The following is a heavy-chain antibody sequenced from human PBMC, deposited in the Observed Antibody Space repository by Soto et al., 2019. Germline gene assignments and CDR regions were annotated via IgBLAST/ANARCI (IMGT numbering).Heavy chain of an antibody. Sequence: EVQLVESGGGVVQPGGSLRLSCAASGFTVSSDYMSWVRQAPGKGLEWVSVMYRGGSTYYADAVKGRFTISRDNSKDTLYLEMNSLGAEDTAVYYCARFPGYYGGSDYWGQGNLGTVSS. CDR3: ARFPGYYGGSDY. CDR1: GFTVSSDY. V-gene: IGHV3-66*01. D-gene: IGHD3-22*01. CDR2: MYRGGST. J-gene: IGHJ4*02.